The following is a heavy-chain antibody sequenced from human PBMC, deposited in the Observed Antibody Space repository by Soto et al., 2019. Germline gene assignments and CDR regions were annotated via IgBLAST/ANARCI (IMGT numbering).Heavy chain of an antibody. CDR3: AGDGGGGQLYVDEGKYFQH. Sequence: QVQLVQSGAEVKKPGASVKVSCKASGYTFTSYGISWVRQAPGQGLEWMGWISAYNGNTNNAQKLQARVTMTSGTSQSTAYLDVRNLRYAATAVYYWAGDGGGGQLYVDEGKYFQHWGQGPLVTASS. D-gene: IGHD4-17*01. V-gene: IGHV1-18*01. CDR2: ISAYNGNT. CDR1: GYTFTSYG. J-gene: IGHJ1*01.